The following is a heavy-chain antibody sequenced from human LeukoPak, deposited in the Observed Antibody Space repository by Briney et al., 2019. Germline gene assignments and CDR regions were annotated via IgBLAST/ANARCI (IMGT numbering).Heavy chain of an antibody. V-gene: IGHV4-61*02. CDR2: MYTSGST. J-gene: IGHJ4*02. CDR3: ARHFYYDILTGYYIVLYFDY. D-gene: IGHD3-9*01. Sequence: SETPSLTCTVSGGSISSGSYYWSWIRQPAGKGLEWIGRMYTSGSTNYKPSLKSRVTISVDTSKNQFSLKLSSVTAADTAVYYCARHFYYDILTGYYIVLYFDYWGQGTLVTVSS. CDR1: GGSISSGSYY.